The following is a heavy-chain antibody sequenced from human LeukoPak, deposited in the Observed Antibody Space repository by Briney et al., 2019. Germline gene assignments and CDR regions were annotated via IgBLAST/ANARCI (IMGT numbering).Heavy chain of an antibody. CDR3: ARDLSGYCSSTSCYYGMDV. CDR1: GGSISSGGYY. D-gene: IGHD2-2*03. CDR2: IYYSGST. J-gene: IGHJ6*04. Sequence: SETLSLTCTVSGGSISSGGYYWSWIRQHPGKGLEWIGYIYYSGSTYYNPSLKSRVTISVDTSKNQFSLKLSSVTAADTAVYYCARDLSGYCSSTSCYYGMDVWGKGTTVTVSS. V-gene: IGHV4-31*03.